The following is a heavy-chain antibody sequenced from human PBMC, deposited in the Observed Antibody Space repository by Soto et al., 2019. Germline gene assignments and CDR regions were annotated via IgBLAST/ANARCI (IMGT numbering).Heavy chain of an antibody. Sequence: PSQTLSLTCAISGDSVSSNSAAWNWIRQSPSRGLEWLGRTYYRSKWYNDYAVSVKSRITINPDTSKNQFSLQLNSVTPEDTAVYYCAREAGITMVRGVIILYYYYYGMDVWGQGTTVTVSS. J-gene: IGHJ6*02. V-gene: IGHV6-1*01. CDR2: TYYRSKWYN. CDR3: AREAGITMVRGVIILYYYYYGMDV. CDR1: GDSVSSNSAA. D-gene: IGHD3-10*01.